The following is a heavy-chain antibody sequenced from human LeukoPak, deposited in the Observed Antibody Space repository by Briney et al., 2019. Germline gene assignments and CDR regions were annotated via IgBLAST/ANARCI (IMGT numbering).Heavy chain of an antibody. CDR1: GYTFTSYA. V-gene: IGHV1-3*01. CDR3: ARPVMYSSGPFDY. CDR2: INAGNGNT. D-gene: IGHD6-19*01. Sequence: ASVKVSCKASGYTFTSYAMHWVRQAPGQRLEWMGWINAGNGNTKYSQKFQGRVTITRDTSASTAYMELSGLRSEDTAVYYCARPVMYSSGPFDYWGQGTLVTVSS. J-gene: IGHJ4*02.